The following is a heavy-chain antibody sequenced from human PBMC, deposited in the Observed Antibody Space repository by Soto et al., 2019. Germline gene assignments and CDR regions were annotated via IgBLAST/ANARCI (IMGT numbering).Heavy chain of an antibody. CDR1: GGTFSRYA. CDR3: ARDHLAAADLYYYYGMDV. D-gene: IGHD6-13*01. J-gene: IGHJ6*02. V-gene: IGHV1-69*01. CDR2: IIPIFGTA. Sequence: QVQLVQSGAEVKKPGSSVKVSCKASGGTFSRYAISWVRQAPGQGLEWMGGIIPIFGTANYAQKFQGRVTITADESTSTAYMELSSLRSEDTAVYYCARDHLAAADLYYYYGMDVWGQGTTVTVSS.